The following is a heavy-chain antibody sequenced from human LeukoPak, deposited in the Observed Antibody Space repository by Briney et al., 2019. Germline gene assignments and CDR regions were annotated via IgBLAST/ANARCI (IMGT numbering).Heavy chain of an antibody. Sequence: SETLSLTCTVSGGSISSSSYYWGWIRQPPGKGLEWIGEINHSGSTNYNPSLKSRVTISVDTSKNQFSLKLSSVTAADTAVYYCARHRKTYYYGSGRSEAFDYWGQGTLVTVSS. D-gene: IGHD3-10*01. CDR1: GGSISSSSYY. CDR3: ARHRKTYYYGSGRSEAFDY. V-gene: IGHV4-39*01. CDR2: INHSGST. J-gene: IGHJ4*02.